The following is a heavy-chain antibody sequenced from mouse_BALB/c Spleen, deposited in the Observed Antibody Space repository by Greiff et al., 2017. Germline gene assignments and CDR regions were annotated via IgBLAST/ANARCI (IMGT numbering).Heavy chain of an antibody. CDR2: INSNGGST. Sequence: EVKLMESGGGLVKLGGSLKLSCAASGFTFSSYYMSWVRQTPEKRLELVAAINSNGGSTYYPDTVKGRFTISRDNAKNTLYLQMSSLKSEDTALYYCARHERGYYFDYWGQGTTLTVSS. CDR1: GFTFSSYY. V-gene: IGHV5-6-2*01. D-gene: IGHD3-1*01. J-gene: IGHJ2*01. CDR3: ARHERGYYFDY.